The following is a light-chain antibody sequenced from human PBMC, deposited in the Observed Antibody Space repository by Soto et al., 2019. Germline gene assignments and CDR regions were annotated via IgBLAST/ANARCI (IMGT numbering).Light chain of an antibody. CDR3: QQYNNWPMYT. CDR2: GAS. J-gene: IGKJ2*01. V-gene: IGKV3-15*01. CDR1: QSVGNN. Sequence: EIVLTQSPGTLSLSPGERATLSCRASQSVGNNYLAWYHQKPGQAPRLLIYGASTRATGIPARFSGSGSGTEFTLTISSLQSEDFAVYYCQQYNNWPMYTFGQGTKVDIK.